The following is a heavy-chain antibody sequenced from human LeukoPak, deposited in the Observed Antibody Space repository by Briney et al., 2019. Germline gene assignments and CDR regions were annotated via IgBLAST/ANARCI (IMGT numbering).Heavy chain of an antibody. CDR1: GFTFRSYW. CDR2: VNTDGSST. D-gene: IGHD6-19*01. V-gene: IGHV3-74*01. J-gene: IGHJ4*02. CDR3: ARAAGSGWYDY. Sequence: GGSLRLSCVASGFTFRSYWMHWVRQAPELGLVWVSRVNTDGSSTTYADSVKGRFTISRDNAKNTLYLQMDSLRAEDTAVYYCARAAGSGWYDYWGQGTLVTVSS.